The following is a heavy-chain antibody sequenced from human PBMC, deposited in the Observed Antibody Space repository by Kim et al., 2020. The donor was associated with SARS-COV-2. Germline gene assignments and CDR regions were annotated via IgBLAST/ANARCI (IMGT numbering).Heavy chain of an antibody. CDR2: IYSGGST. D-gene: IGHD6-19*01. V-gene: IGHV3-66*01. Sequence: GGSLRLSCAASGFAVSSIYMNWVRQAPGKGLEWVSVIYSGGSTYYADSVKGRFTISRDSSENTLYLQMDYLTVEDTALYYCARGVASSGWYYYYGLDVWG. J-gene: IGHJ6*01. CDR3: ARGVASSGWYYYYGLDV. CDR1: GFAVSSIY.